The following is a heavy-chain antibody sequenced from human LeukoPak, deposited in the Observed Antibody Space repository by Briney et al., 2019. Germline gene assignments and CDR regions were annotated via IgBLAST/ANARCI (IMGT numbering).Heavy chain of an antibody. CDR2: IHNDGSAT. CDR3: ASTARQSYFDY. V-gene: IGHV3-74*01. Sequence: GGSLRLSCAACRFTFSTSWMHWVRQAPAKGLVWVSRIHNDGSATNYADSLKGRFTISRDNAKNTLYLQMNSLRDEDTAVYYCASTARQSYFDYWGQGILVTVSS. CDR1: RFTFSTSW. J-gene: IGHJ4*02.